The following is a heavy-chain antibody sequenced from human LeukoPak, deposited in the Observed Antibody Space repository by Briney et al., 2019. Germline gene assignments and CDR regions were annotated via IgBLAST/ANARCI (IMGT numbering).Heavy chain of an antibody. Sequence: GGSLRLSCAASGFTFSSYAMHWVRHAAGERLEWVSGIAITGDTYYRASVKGRFTISRENSENSLYLQMNSLTVGDTGVYYCAREAFASGTWYFDYWGQGVLVTVSS. V-gene: IGHV3-13*01. CDR3: AREAFASGTWYFDY. CDR1: GFTFSSYA. CDR2: IAITGDT. D-gene: IGHD3-10*01. J-gene: IGHJ4*02.